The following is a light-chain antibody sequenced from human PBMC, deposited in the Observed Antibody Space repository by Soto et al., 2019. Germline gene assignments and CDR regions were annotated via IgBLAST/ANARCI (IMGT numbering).Light chain of an antibody. CDR1: SSDIGDYDY. J-gene: IGLJ2*01. CDR2: DVN. CDR3: TSYASGSTHVI. Sequence: QSALTQPASVSGSPGQSITLSCTGTSSDIGDYDYVSWYQRHPGKAPKLIIYDVNNRPSGVSDRFSGSKSGNTASLTIFGLQAEDEADYYCTSYASGSTHVIFGGGTKRTVL. V-gene: IGLV2-14*03.